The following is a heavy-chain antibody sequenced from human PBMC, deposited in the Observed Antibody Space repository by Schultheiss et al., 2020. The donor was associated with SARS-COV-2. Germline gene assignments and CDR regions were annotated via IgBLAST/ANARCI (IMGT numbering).Heavy chain of an antibody. CDR2: ISYDGSDQ. CDR3: ARMVVPAASSPVDY. D-gene: IGHD2-2*01. J-gene: IGHJ4*02. Sequence: GESLKISCAASGFPFSTYDMHWVRQAPGKGLEWVAVISYDGSDQNYDESVKGRFTVSRDNSKKTMYLQMNSLRGEDTAVYYCARMVVPAASSPVDYWGQGTLVTVSS. V-gene: IGHV3-30*03. CDR1: GFPFSTYD.